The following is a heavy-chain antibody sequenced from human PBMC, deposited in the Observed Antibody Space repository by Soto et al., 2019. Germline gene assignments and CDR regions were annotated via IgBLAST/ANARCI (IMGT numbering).Heavy chain of an antibody. V-gene: IGHV4-34*01. J-gene: IGHJ4*02. CDR1: GGSFSGYY. Sequence: SETLSLTCAVYGGSFSGYYWSWIRQPPGKGLEWIGEINHSGSTNYNPSLKSRVTISVDTSKNHFSLKLSFVTAADTALFYCARGAYRIVVANGGYYFDYWGQGTLVTVSS. D-gene: IGHD3-22*01. CDR3: ARGAYRIVVANGGYYFDY. CDR2: INHSGST.